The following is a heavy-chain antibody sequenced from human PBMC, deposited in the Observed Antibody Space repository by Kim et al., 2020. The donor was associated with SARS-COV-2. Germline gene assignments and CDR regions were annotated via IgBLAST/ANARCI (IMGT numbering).Heavy chain of an antibody. Sequence: GGSLRLSCAASGFTFDDYGMSWVRLVPGKGLEWVSGIDWNGGRTNYAESVRGRFIISRDNAKNSLYLQLSSLRAEDTAFYHCVREVSYEFDYWGQGTLVT. CDR2: IDWNGGRT. CDR3: VREVSYEFDY. D-gene: IGHD5-12*01. J-gene: IGHJ4*02. V-gene: IGHV3-20*01. CDR1: GFTFDDYG.